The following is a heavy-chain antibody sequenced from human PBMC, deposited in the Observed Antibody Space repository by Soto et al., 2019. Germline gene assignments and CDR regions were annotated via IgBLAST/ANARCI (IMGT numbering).Heavy chain of an antibody. CDR2: ISGSGGST. V-gene: IGHV3-23*01. CDR3: AKAGRGPYPRIAAAGIDY. J-gene: IGHJ4*02. D-gene: IGHD6-13*01. Sequence: GGSLRLSCAASGFTFSSYAMSWVRQAPGKGLEWVSAISGSGGSTYYADSVKGRFTISRDNSKNTLYLQMNSLRAEDTAVYYCAKAGRGPYPRIAAAGIDYWGQGTLVTVSS. CDR1: GFTFSSYA.